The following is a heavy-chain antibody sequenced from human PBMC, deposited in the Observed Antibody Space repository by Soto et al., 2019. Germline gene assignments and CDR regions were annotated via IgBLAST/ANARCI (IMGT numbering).Heavy chain of an antibody. J-gene: IGHJ6*02. D-gene: IGHD2-15*01. CDR2: IYTSGST. CDR3: AGDPVVAPKNYYYYYGMDV. V-gene: IGHV4-4*07. CDR1: GGSISSYY. Sequence: SETLSLPCTVSGGSISSYYWSWIRQPAGKGLEWIGRIYTSGSTNYNPSLKSRVTMSVDTSKNQFSLKLSSVTAADTAVYYCAGDPVVAPKNYYYYYGMDVWGQGTTVTVSS.